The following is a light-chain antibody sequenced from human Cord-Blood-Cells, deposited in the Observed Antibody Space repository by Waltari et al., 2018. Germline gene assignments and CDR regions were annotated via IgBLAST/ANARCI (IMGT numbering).Light chain of an antibody. CDR2: EGS. CDR3: CSYAGSSTFSV. J-gene: IGLJ1*01. Sequence: QSALTQPASVSGSPGQSITIPCTGTSSDVGSSNLVSWYQQHPGKPPKLMIYEGSKRPSGVSNRFSGSKSGNTASLTISGLQVEDEADYYSCSYAGSSTFSVFGTGQKVTVL. V-gene: IGLV2-23*01. CDR1: SSDVGSSNL.